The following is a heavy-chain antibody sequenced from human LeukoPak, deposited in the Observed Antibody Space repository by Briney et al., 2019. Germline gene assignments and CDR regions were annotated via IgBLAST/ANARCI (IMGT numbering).Heavy chain of an antibody. CDR3: AGGFLEWLSPQPNWFDP. CDR2: IYHSGST. J-gene: IGHJ5*02. Sequence: PSQTLSLTCTVSGGSISSGGYYWSWIRQPPGKGLEWIGYIYHSGSTYYNPSLKSRVTISVDRSKNQFSLKLSSVTAADTAVYYCAGGFLEWLSPQPNWFDPWGQGILVTVSS. CDR1: GGSISSGGYY. D-gene: IGHD3-3*01. V-gene: IGHV4-30-2*01.